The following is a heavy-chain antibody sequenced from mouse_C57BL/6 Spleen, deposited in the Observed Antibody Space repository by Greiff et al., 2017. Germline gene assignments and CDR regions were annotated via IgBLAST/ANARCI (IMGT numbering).Heavy chain of an antibody. V-gene: IGHV5-4*01. CDR1: GFTFSSYA. D-gene: IGHD2-4*01. J-gene: IGHJ4*01. CDR3: ARDRSPIYYDYDDAMDY. Sequence: EVKLMESGGGLVKPGGSLKLSCAASGFTFSSYAMSWVRQTPEKRLEWVATISDGGSYTYYPDNVKGRFTISRDNAKNNLYLQMSHLKSEDTAMYYCARDRSPIYYDYDDAMDYWGQGTSVTVSS. CDR2: ISDGGSYT.